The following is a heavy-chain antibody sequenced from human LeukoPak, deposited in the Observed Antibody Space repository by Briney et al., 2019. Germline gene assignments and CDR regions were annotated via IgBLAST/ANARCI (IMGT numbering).Heavy chain of an antibody. D-gene: IGHD2-15*01. Sequence: GRSLRLSCAASGFTFSSYGMHWVRQAPGKGLEWVAVISYDGSNKYYADSVKGRFTISRDNSKNTLYLQMNSLRAEDTAVYYCAKRHYCSGGSCYSWGNWFDPWGQGTLVTVSS. CDR1: GFTFSSYG. J-gene: IGHJ5*02. CDR3: AKRHYCSGGSCYSWGNWFDP. V-gene: IGHV3-30*18. CDR2: ISYDGSNK.